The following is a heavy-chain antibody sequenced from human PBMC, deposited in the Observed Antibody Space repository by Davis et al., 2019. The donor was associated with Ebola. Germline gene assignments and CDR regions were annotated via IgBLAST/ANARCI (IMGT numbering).Heavy chain of an antibody. CDR1: GGTFSSYA. CDR3: ARDGRITIFGVVIHQYFQH. V-gene: IGHV1-69*04. CDR2: IIPILGIA. Sequence: AASVKVSCKASGGTFSSYAISWVRQAPGQGLEWMGRIIPILGIANYAQKFQGRVTITADKSTNTAYMELSSLRSEDTAVYYCARDGRITIFGVVIHQYFQHWGQGTLVTVSS. D-gene: IGHD3-3*01. J-gene: IGHJ1*01.